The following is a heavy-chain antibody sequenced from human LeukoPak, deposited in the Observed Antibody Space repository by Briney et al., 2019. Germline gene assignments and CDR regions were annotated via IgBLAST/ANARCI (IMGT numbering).Heavy chain of an antibody. CDR1: GGSISSSSYY. V-gene: IGHV4-39*02. CDR3: ARDRLSGAAAGPRAFDI. D-gene: IGHD6-13*01. Sequence: SETLSLTCTVSGGSISSSSYYWGWIRQPPGKGLEWIGSIYYSGSTYYNPSLKSRVTISVDTSKNQFSLKLSSVTAADTAVYYCARDRLSGAAAGPRAFDIWGQGTMVTVSS. J-gene: IGHJ3*02. CDR2: IYYSGST.